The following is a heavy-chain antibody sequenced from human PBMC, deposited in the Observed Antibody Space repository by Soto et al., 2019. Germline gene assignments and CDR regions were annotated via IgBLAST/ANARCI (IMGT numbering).Heavy chain of an antibody. Sequence: VKLSCEDSGGAFSNYALRWLRHSTGQGLEWMGGIIPNFGTANHAQKFQGRVTITADESTSTAYVELSRLRSEDTAVYYCARVVYRGWVEYWGQGTLVTVSS. CDR3: ARVVYRGWVEY. V-gene: IGHV1-69*13. CDR2: IIPNFGTA. D-gene: IGHD5-12*01. CDR1: GGAFSNYA. J-gene: IGHJ4*02.